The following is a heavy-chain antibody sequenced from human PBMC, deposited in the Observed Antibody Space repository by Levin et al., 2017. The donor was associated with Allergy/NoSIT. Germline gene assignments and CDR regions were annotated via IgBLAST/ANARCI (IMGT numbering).Heavy chain of an antibody. V-gene: IGHV2-70*04. Sequence: SGPTLVKPTQTLTLTCTFSGFSLSTSGMRVSWIRQPPGKALEWLARIDWDDDKSYNTSLKTRLTISKDTPKNPVVLAMTNMDPLDTPTYSFDRTSVTATGTWLDYWGQGTLVTVSS. CDR3: DRTSVTATGTWLDY. J-gene: IGHJ4*02. D-gene: IGHD3-9*01. CDR2: IDWDDDK. CDR1: GFSLSTSGMR.